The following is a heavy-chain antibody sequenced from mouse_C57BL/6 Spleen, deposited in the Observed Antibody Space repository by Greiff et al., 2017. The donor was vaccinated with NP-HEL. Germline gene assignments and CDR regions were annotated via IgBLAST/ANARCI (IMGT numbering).Heavy chain of an antibody. V-gene: IGHV3-6*01. J-gene: IGHJ3*01. CDR2: ISYDGSN. Sequence: EVKLQESGPGLVKPSQSLSLTCSVTGYSITSGYYWNWIRQFPGNKLEWMGYISYDGSNNYNPSLKNRISITRDTSKNQFFLKLNSVTTEDTATYYWAREGDSPAWFAYWGQGTLVTVSA. CDR3: AREGDSPAWFAY. CDR1: GYSITSGYY. D-gene: IGHD3-3*01.